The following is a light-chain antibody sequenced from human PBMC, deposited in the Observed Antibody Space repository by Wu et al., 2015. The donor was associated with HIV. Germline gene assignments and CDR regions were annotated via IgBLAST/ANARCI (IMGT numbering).Light chain of an antibody. V-gene: IGKV3-11*01. CDR2: DVS. CDR1: QSVSRY. J-gene: IGKJ3*01. CDR3: QERRNWPRFT. Sequence: EVVLTQSPGTLSLSPGERATLSCRASQSVSRYLAWYQQKPGQAPRLLIYDVSDRATGIPARFSGSGSGTDFTLTISSLEPEDFAVYYCQERRNWPRFTFGPGTKVDIK.